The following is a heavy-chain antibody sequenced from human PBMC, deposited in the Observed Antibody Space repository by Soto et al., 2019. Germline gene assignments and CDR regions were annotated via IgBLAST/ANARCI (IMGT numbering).Heavy chain of an antibody. V-gene: IGHV4-39*01. D-gene: IGHD2-15*01. Sequence: SETLSLTCTVSGGSVSNNNYLWAWIRQPPGKGLEWIGSIYYTGATFYNPSVNSRVTISVDTSKNQFSLKLGSVTATDTAFYYCASRRGFCSGGSCYLDYWGQGSLVTVSS. CDR1: GGSVSNNNYL. J-gene: IGHJ4*02. CDR2: IYYTGAT. CDR3: ASRRGFCSGGSCYLDY.